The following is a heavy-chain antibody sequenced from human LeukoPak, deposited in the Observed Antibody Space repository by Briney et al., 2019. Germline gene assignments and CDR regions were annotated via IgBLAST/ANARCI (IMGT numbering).Heavy chain of an antibody. CDR3: ARMGDYYDSSGYSE. Sequence: SETLSLTCTVSGGSISSHYWSWIRQPPGKGLEWIGYTYYSGSTNYNPSLKSRVTISVGTSKNQFSLKLSSVTAADTAVYYCARMGDYYDSSGYSEWGQGTLVTVSS. CDR2: TYYSGST. CDR1: GGSISSHY. D-gene: IGHD3-22*01. V-gene: IGHV4-59*11. J-gene: IGHJ4*02.